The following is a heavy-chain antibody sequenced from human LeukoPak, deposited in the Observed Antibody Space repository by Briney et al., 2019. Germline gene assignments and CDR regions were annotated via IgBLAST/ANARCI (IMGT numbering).Heavy chain of an antibody. CDR1: GFTFSSYW. V-gene: IGHV3-74*01. CDR2: INSDGTTT. D-gene: IGHD3-10*01. J-gene: IGHJ4*02. CDR3: ARDITLTRGGRSDY. Sequence: PGGSLRLSCAASGFTFSSYWMYWVRQAPGKGLVRVSRINSDGTTTNYADSVKGRFTISRDNAKNTLYLQMNSLRAEDTAVYYCARDITLTRGGRSDYWGQGTLVTVSA.